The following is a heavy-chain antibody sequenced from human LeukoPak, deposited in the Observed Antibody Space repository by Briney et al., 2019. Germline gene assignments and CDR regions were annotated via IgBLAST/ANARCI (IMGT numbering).Heavy chain of an antibody. Sequence: GSLRLSCAASGFAFSKLWLHWVRQAPGKGLEWVARINTHGSSTNYADSVKGRFTISRDNAKNTLYLQMTSLSAEDTAVYYALAGYYYYYMDVWGKGTTVTVSS. D-gene: IGHD6-13*01. CDR3: LAGYYYYYMDV. CDR2: INTHGSST. CDR1: GFAFSKLW. J-gene: IGHJ6*03. V-gene: IGHV3-74*01.